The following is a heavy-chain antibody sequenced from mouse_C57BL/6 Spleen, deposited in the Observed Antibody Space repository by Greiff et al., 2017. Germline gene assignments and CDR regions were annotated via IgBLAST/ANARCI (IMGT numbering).Heavy chain of an antibody. J-gene: IGHJ3*01. CDR3: AGITSPFAY. CDR2: IYPSDSEP. Sequence: VQLQQPGAELVRPGSSVKLSCKASGYTFTSYWMDWVKQRPGQGLEWIGNIYPSDSEPHSNQKFKDKATLTVDKSSSTAYMQLSSLTSEDSAVYYCAGITSPFAYWGQGTLVTVSA. CDR1: GYTFTSYW. V-gene: IGHV1-61*01. D-gene: IGHD1-1*01.